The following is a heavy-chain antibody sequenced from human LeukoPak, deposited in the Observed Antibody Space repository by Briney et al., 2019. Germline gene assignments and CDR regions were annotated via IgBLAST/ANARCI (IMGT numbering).Heavy chain of an antibody. D-gene: IGHD3-16*01. CDR2: ISDRSTTI. Sequence: GGSLRLSCAASGFTFSSYSMNWVRQAPGKGLEWVSYISDRSTTIHYADSVKGRFTISRDNAKNSVYLQMNSLRAEDTAVYYCARLLGLDIWGQGTMVSVSS. CDR1: GFTFSSYS. J-gene: IGHJ3*02. V-gene: IGHV3-48*01. CDR3: ARLLGLDI.